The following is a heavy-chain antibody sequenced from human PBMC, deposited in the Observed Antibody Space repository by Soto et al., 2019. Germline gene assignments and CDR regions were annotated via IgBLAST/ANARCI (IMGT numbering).Heavy chain of an antibody. D-gene: IGHD3-10*01. CDR1: GGSISSGGYY. CDR3: ARDRYYGSGTYYNFYYGMDV. V-gene: IGHV4-31*03. CDR2: IYYSGST. Sequence: SETLSLTCTVSGGSISSGGYYWSWIRQHPGKGLEWIGYIYYSGSTYYNPSLKSRVTISVDTSKNQFSLKLSSVTAADTAVYYCARDRYYGSGTYYNFYYGMDVWGQGTTVTVSS. J-gene: IGHJ6*02.